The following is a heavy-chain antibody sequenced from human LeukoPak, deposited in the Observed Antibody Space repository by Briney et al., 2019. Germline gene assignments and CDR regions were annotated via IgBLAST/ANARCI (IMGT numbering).Heavy chain of an antibody. CDR2: IHHSGTT. CDR3: ARVPHGETIFGEVLYWFDP. J-gene: IGHJ5*02. Sequence: PSETLSLTCVVSGYSINSGYYWGWIRQPPGKGLEWIGSIHHSGTTYYNPSLKSRLTMSVDTSKNQFSLKLSSVTAADTAVYYCARVPHGETIFGEVLYWFDPWGQGTLVTVFS. V-gene: IGHV4-38-2*01. CDR1: GYSINSGYY. D-gene: IGHD3-3*01.